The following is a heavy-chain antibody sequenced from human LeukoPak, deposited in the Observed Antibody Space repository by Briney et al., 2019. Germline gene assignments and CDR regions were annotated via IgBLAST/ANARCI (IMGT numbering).Heavy chain of an antibody. V-gene: IGHV1-2*02. CDR3: ATDRTLITMIVPDAFDI. CDR2: INPNSGGT. J-gene: IGHJ3*02. CDR1: GYTFTGHY. Sequence: ASVKVSCKASGYTFTGHYMHWVRQAPGRGPEWMGWINPNSGGTNYAQKFQGRVTMTRDTSISTAYMELNRLRSDDTAVYYCATDRTLITMIVPDAFDIWGQGTMVTVSS. D-gene: IGHD3-22*01.